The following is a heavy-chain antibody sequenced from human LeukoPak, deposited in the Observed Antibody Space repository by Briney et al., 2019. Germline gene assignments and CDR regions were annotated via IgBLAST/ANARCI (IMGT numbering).Heavy chain of an antibody. V-gene: IGHV4-30-4*01. D-gene: IGHD3-10*01. CDR1: GGSISSGDYY. J-gene: IGHJ4*02. CDR3: ARAPSMVRGVIIPPGFDY. CDR2: IYYSGST. Sequence: SETLSLTCTVSGGSISSGDYYWSWIRQPPGKGLEWIGYIYYSGSTYYNPSLKSRVTISVDTSKNQFSLKLSSVTAADTAVYYCARAPSMVRGVIIPPGFDYWGQGTLVTVSS.